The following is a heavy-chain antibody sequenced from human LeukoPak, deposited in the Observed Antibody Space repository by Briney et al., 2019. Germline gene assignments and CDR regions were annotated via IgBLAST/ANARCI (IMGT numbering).Heavy chain of an antibody. D-gene: IGHD3-22*01. V-gene: IGHV3-64D*06. CDR1: GFTFSSYA. CDR3: VRPDSSGTYYFDY. Sequence: GGSLRLSCSASGFTFSSYAMHWVRLAPGKGLEYVSAISSNGGSTYYADSVKGRFTISRDNSKNTLYLQMSSLRAEDTAVYYCVRPDSSGTYYFDYWGQGTLVTVSS. CDR2: ISSNGGST. J-gene: IGHJ4*02.